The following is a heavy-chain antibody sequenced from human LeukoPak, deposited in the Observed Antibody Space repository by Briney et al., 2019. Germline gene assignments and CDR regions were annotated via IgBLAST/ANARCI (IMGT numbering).Heavy chain of an antibody. Sequence: SETLSLTCTVSGYSISSGYYWGWIRQPPGKGLEWIGSIYHSGSTYYNPSLKSRVTISVDTSKNQFSLKLSSVTAADTAVYYCALGYCSGGSCYRATFFDYWGQGTLVTVSS. V-gene: IGHV4-38-2*02. J-gene: IGHJ4*02. CDR3: ALGYCSGGSCYRATFFDY. CDR1: GYSISSGYY. CDR2: IYHSGST. D-gene: IGHD2-15*01.